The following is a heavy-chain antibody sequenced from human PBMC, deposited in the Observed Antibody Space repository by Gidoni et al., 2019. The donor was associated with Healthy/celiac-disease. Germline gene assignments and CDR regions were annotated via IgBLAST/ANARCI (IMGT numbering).Heavy chain of an antibody. J-gene: IGHJ4*02. CDR3: ARDQGPGVLWFGEL. CDR1: RGSISSGEYY. Sequence: QVQLQESGPGLAKPSQPLSPTCTVSRGSISSGEYYWSWIRQPPGKGLEWIGYIYYSGSTYYNPSLKSRVTISVDTSKNQFSLKLSSVTAADTAVYYCARDQGPGVLWFGELWGQGTLVTVSS. CDR2: IYYSGST. V-gene: IGHV4-30-4*01. D-gene: IGHD3-10*01.